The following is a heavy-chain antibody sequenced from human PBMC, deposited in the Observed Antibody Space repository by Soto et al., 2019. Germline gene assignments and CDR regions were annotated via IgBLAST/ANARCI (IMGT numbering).Heavy chain of an antibody. D-gene: IGHD3-16*01. Sequence: ASVKVSCKASGGTFINDAISWVRQAPGQGLEWMGGIIPMFGPANYAQKFQGRITITADESSSTAYMELRSLRSEDTAVYYCAGGAWGESLGFDYWGQGTLVTVSS. CDR1: GGTFINDA. CDR3: AGGAWGESLGFDY. CDR2: IIPMFGPA. V-gene: IGHV1-69*13. J-gene: IGHJ4*02.